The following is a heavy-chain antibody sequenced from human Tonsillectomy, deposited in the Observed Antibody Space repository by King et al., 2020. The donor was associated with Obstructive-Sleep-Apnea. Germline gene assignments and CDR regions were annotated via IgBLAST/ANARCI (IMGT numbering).Heavy chain of an antibody. CDR1: GGSISSYY. CDR2: IYYSGST. J-gene: IGHJ4*02. V-gene: IGHV4-59*01. CDR3: ARGYSYGLDY. D-gene: IGHD5-18*01. Sequence: QLQESGPGLVKPSETLSLTCTVSGGSISSYYWSWIRQPPGKGLEWSGYIYYSGSTNHNPSLKSRVTISVDTSKNQFSLKLSSVTAADTAVYYCARGYSYGLDYWGQGTLVTVSS.